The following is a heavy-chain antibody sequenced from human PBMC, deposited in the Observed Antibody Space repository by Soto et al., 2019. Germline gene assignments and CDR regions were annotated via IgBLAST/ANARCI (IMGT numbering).Heavy chain of an antibody. D-gene: IGHD2-15*01. Sequence: TLSLTCTVSGGSISSGGYYWSWIRQHPGKGLEWIGYIYYSGSTYYNPSLKSRVTISVDTSKNQFSLKLSSVTAADTAVYYCASLGYCSGGSCYFGNYYFDYWGQGTLVTVSS. CDR1: GGSISSGGYY. J-gene: IGHJ4*02. CDR2: IYYSGST. CDR3: ASLGYCSGGSCYFGNYYFDY. V-gene: IGHV4-31*03.